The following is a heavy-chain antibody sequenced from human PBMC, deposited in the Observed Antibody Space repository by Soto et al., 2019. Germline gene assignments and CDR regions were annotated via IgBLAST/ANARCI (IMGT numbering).Heavy chain of an antibody. J-gene: IGHJ4*02. CDR1: GFTFSIYA. CDR3: AKDQSNSNPLYYFDF. V-gene: IGHV3-23*01. D-gene: IGHD3-22*01. Sequence: PGGSLRLSCAASGFTFSIYAMTWVRQSPGKGLEWVSSMSRTGDNTYYADSVKGRFTISRDNSKNTLYLQMNSLRAEDTAIYYCAKDQSNSNPLYYFDFWGPATLVTVSS. CDR2: MSRTGDNT.